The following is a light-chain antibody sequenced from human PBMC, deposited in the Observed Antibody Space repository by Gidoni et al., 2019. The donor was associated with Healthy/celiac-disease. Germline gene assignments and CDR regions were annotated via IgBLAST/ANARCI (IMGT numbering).Light chain of an antibody. CDR3: KQYSSYSWT. CDR1: QSSSSW. Sequence: DIQMTQSPPTLSAFVGDRVTIPYRASQSSSSWLAWYQQKPGKAHKLLISKASTLESVVPSRFIGSGAGTEFALTIISLQPDDFATYYCKQYSSYSWTFGQGTKVEIK. V-gene: IGKV1-5*03. CDR2: KAS. J-gene: IGKJ1*01.